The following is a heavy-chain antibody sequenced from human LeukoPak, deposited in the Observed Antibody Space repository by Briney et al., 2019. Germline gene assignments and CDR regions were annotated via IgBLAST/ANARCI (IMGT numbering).Heavy chain of an antibody. Sequence: ASVKVSCKASGYTFTSYGISWVRQAPGQGLEWMGWISAYNGNTNYAQKLQGRVTMTTDTSTSTAYLELRSLRSDDTAVYYCARVAMIVVVTNADYWGQGTLVTVSS. D-gene: IGHD3-22*01. V-gene: IGHV1-18*01. CDR3: ARVAMIVVVTNADY. CDR2: ISAYNGNT. J-gene: IGHJ4*02. CDR1: GYTFTSYG.